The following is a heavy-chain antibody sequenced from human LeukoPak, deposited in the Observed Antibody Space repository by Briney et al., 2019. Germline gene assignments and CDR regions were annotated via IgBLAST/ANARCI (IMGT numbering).Heavy chain of an antibody. CDR1: GFTFSSYS. Sequence: GGSLRLSCAASGFTFSSYSMNWVRQAPGKGLEWVASIKRDGSEKYYVDSVRGRFTISRDNTMNSLYLQMSSLRAEDTAVYYCATDRGWRSSGYYLCYFEYWGQGTLVTYSS. V-gene: IGHV3-7*01. CDR2: IKRDGSEK. CDR3: ATDRGWRSSGYYLCYFEY. J-gene: IGHJ4*02. D-gene: IGHD3-3*01.